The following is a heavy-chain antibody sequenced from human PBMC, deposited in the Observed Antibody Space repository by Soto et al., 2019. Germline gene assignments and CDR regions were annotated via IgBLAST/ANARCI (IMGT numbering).Heavy chain of an antibody. CDR2: IDPSDSYT. Sequence: GESLKISCKGSGYSFTSYWISWVRQMPGKGLEWMGRIDPSDSYTNYSPSFQGQVTISADKSISTAYLQWSSLKASDTAMYYCARTGYTVHPHYYYSGIDVWGQWTTVTVSS. CDR1: GYSFTSYW. D-gene: IGHD6-13*01. J-gene: IGHJ6*02. V-gene: IGHV5-10-1*04. CDR3: ARTGYTVHPHYYYSGIDV.